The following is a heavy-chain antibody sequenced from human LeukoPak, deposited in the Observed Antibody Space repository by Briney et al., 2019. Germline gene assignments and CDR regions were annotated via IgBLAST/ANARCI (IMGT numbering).Heavy chain of an antibody. CDR2: ITSSSNTI. V-gene: IGHV3-48*01. CDR3: ARESSGWYPGFDS. D-gene: IGHD6-19*01. Sequence: GGSLRLSCAASGFTFSTYSMTWVRQAPGKRLEWVSYITSSSNTIYYADSVKGRFTISRDNAKTSLYLQMDSLRAEDTAVYYCARESSGWYPGFDSWGQGTLVTVSS. J-gene: IGHJ4*02. CDR1: GFTFSTYS.